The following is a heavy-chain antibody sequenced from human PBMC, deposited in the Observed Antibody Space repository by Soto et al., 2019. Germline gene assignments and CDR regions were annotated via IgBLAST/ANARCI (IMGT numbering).Heavy chain of an antibody. Sequence: ASVKVSCKASGYTFTGYYMHWVRQAPGQGLEWMGWINPNSGGTNYAQRFQGRVTMTRDTSISTAYMELSRLRSDDTAVYYCARGGPIVVGATYYFDYWGQGTLVTVSS. V-gene: IGHV1-2*02. D-gene: IGHD1-26*01. J-gene: IGHJ4*02. CDR2: INPNSGGT. CDR1: GYTFTGYY. CDR3: ARGGPIVVGATYYFDY.